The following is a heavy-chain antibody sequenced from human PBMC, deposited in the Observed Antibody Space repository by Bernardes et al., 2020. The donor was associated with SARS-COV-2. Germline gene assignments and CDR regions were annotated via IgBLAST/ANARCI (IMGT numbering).Heavy chain of an antibody. D-gene: IGHD1-20*01. Sequence: SETLSLTCTVSGGSISSYYWNWIRQPPGKGLEWIGYIYYSGSTNYNPSLKSRVTISVDTSQNQFSLKLSSVTAADTAVYYCARGVTGTDMGDYWGQGNLVTVSS. V-gene: IGHV4-59*01. J-gene: IGHJ4*02. CDR3: ARGVTGTDMGDY. CDR1: GGSISSYY. CDR2: IYYSGST.